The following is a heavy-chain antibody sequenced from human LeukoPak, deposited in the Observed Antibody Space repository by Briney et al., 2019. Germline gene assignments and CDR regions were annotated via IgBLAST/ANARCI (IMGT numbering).Heavy chain of an antibody. V-gene: IGHV1-18*01. Sequence: ASVKVSCKASGYTFTSYGISWVRQAPGQGLEWMGWISAYNGNTNYAQKLQGRVTMTTDTSTSTAYMELRSLRSDDTAVYYCARGRFGDGDTYYYYMDVWGKGTTVTISS. CDR2: ISAYNGNT. CDR1: GYTFTSYG. J-gene: IGHJ6*03. D-gene: IGHD3-10*01. CDR3: ARGRFGDGDTYYYYMDV.